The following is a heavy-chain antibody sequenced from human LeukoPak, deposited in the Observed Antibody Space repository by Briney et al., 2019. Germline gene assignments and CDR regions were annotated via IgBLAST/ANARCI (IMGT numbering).Heavy chain of an antibody. Sequence: GGSLRLSCAASGFTFEDYAMHWVRQAPGKGLEWVSGISWNSGSIAYADSVKGRFTISRDNAKNSLYLQMNSLRAEDMALYYCAKGYCSSTSCSGDYWGQGTLVTVSS. V-gene: IGHV3-9*03. D-gene: IGHD2-2*01. CDR1: GFTFEDYA. CDR3: AKGYCSSTSCSGDY. J-gene: IGHJ4*02. CDR2: ISWNSGSI.